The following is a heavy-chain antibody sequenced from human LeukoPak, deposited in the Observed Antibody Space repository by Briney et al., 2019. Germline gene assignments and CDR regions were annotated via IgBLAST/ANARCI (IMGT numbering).Heavy chain of an antibody. CDR3: ARVDWVRGVISDY. V-gene: IGHV1-2*04. CDR1: GYTFTGYY. Sequence: ASVKVSCKASGYTFTGYYMHWVRQAPGQGLEWMGRVNPNSGGTNYAQKFQGWVTMTRDTSISTAYMELSRLRSDDTAVYYCARVDWVRGVISDYWGQGTLVTVSS. D-gene: IGHD3-10*01. CDR2: VNPNSGGT. J-gene: IGHJ4*02.